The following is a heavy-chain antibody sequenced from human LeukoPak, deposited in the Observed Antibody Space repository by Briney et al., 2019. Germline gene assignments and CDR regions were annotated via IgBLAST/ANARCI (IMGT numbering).Heavy chain of an antibody. V-gene: IGHV4-59*01. D-gene: IGHD6-13*01. J-gene: IGHJ3*02. CDR1: GGSISSYY. CDR3: AGALPLLYSSSSLGAFNI. CDR2: IYYSGST. Sequence: PSETLSLTCTVSGGSISSYYWSWIRQPPGKGLEWIGYIYYSGSTNYNPSLRSRVAISVDTSKNQFSLKLNSVTAADTAVYYCAGALPLLYSSSSLGAFNIGGQGTMVTVSS.